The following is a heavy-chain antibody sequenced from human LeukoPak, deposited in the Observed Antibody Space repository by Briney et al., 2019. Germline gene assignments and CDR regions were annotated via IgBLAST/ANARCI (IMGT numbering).Heavy chain of an antibody. D-gene: IGHD6-6*01. CDR1: GFNFNDAA. CDR3: ASGFSSSPYFDY. J-gene: IGHJ4*02. CDR2: ITGSSSYI. Sequence: GGSLRLSCAASGFNFNDAAMTWVRQAPGEGLEWVSFITGSSSYIYYTDSVKGRFTISRDNAKNSLFLQMNSLRDEDTAVYYCASGFSSSPYFDYWGQGTLVTVSS. V-gene: IGHV3-21*01.